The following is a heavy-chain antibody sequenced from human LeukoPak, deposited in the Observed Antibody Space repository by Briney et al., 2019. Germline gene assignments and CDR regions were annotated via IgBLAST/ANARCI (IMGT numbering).Heavy chain of an antibody. CDR2: ISSHGGST. CDR1: GFTFSSYA. D-gene: IGHD6-19*01. J-gene: IGHJ4*02. CDR3: ARAGSSGWYEGAFDY. V-gene: IGHV3-64*01. Sequence: PGGPLRLSCAASGFTFSSYAMHWVRQTPGKGLEYVSAISSHGGSTYYANSVKGRFTISRDNSKNTLYLQMGSLRAEDMAVYYCARAGSSGWYEGAFDYWGQGTLVTVSS.